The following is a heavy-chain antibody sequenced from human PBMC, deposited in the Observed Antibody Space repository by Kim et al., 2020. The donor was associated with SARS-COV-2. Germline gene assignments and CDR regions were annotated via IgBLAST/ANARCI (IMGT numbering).Heavy chain of an antibody. CDR2: IYFSGST. V-gene: IGHV4-61*02. CDR1: GGSVSSDYYY. Sequence: SETLSLTCTVSGGSVSSDYYYWSWIRQPAGKGLEWIGRIYFSGSTNYNPSPKSRVTISVDTSKNQFSLKLSSVTAADTAVYYCARDSMVTPPYGVDVWGQGTTVTVSS. J-gene: IGHJ6*02. D-gene: IGHD4-17*01. CDR3: ARDSMVTPPYGVDV.